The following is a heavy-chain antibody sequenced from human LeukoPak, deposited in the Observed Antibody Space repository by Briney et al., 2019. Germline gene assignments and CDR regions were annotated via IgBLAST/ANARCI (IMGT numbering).Heavy chain of an antibody. CDR3: ARDYPLRGVIGEYYYYYYMDV. D-gene: IGHD3-10*01. Sequence: GGSLRLSCAASGFTFSDYYMSWIRQAPGKGLEWVSYISSSGSTIYYADSVKGRFTISRDNAKNSLYLQMNSLRAEDTAVYYCARDYPLRGVIGEYYYYYYMDVWGKGTTVTVSS. CDR1: GFTFSDYY. V-gene: IGHV3-11*04. J-gene: IGHJ6*03. CDR2: ISSSGSTI.